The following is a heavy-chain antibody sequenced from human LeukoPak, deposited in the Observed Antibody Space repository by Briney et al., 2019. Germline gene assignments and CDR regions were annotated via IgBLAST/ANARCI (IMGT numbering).Heavy chain of an antibody. V-gene: IGHV1-2*02. CDR2: INPNSGGT. J-gene: IGHJ4*02. Sequence: GASLKVSCKASGYTLTGYYMHWVRQAPGQGLEWMGWINPNSGGTYYAQKFQGRVTMTRETSISTAYMELSRLRSGDTAVYYCARGWVSSWYIVYWGQGTLVTVSS. D-gene: IGHD6-13*01. CDR1: GYTLTGYY. CDR3: ARGWVSSWYIVY.